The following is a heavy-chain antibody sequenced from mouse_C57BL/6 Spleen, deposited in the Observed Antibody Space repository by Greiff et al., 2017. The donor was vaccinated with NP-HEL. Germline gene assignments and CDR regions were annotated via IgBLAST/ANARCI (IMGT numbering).Heavy chain of an antibody. Sequence: LVESGPELVKPGASVKISCKASGYAFSSSWMNWVKQRPGKGLEWIGRIYPGDGDTNYNGKFKGKATLTADKSSSTAYMQLSSLTSEDSAVYFCARFTTVVGAMDYWGQGTSVTVSS. CDR1: GYAFSSSW. CDR2: IYPGDGDT. CDR3: ARFTTVVGAMDY. D-gene: IGHD1-1*01. J-gene: IGHJ4*01. V-gene: IGHV1-82*01.